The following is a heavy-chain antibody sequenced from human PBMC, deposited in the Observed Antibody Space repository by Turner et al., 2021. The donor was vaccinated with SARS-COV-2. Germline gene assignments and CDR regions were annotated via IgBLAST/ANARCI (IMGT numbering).Heavy chain of an antibody. Sequence: EVQLVESGGGLVQPGRSLRLSCAASGFIFDDYAMHWVRQAPGKGLEWVSGISWNSGSIGYADSVKGRFTMSRDNAKNSLYLQMNSLRAEDTALYYCAKDRGYDILTGYSPYFDYWGQGTLVTVSS. CDR3: AKDRGYDILTGYSPYFDY. D-gene: IGHD3-9*01. J-gene: IGHJ4*02. CDR1: GFIFDDYA. V-gene: IGHV3-9*01. CDR2: ISWNSGSI.